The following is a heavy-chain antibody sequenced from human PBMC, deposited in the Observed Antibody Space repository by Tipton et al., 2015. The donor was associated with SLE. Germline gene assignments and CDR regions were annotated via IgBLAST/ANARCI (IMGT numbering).Heavy chain of an antibody. Sequence: TPSLTCTVSGGSISSYYWSWIRQPPGKGLEWIGYIYYSGSTNYNPSLKSRVTISVDTSKNQFSLKLSSGTAADTAVFFCARVRGRGYFQHWGQGTLVTVSS. CDR2: IYYSGST. D-gene: IGHD3-10*01. CDR3: ARVRGRGYFQH. CDR1: GGSISSYY. V-gene: IGHV4-59*01. J-gene: IGHJ1*01.